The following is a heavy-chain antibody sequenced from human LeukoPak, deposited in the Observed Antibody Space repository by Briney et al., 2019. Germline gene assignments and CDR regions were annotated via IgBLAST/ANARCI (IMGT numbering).Heavy chain of an antibody. D-gene: IGHD2-21*02. CDR2: VYYSGST. CDR3: ARGRNCGGDCSVGLDY. J-gene: IGHJ4*02. CDR1: GGSISSYY. Sequence: PETLSLTCTVSGGSISSYYWSWIRQPPGKGLEWIGYVYYSGSTNYNPSLKSRVTISVDTSKNQFSLKLSSVTAADTAVYYCARGRNCGGDCSVGLDYWGQGTLVTVSS. V-gene: IGHV4-59*08.